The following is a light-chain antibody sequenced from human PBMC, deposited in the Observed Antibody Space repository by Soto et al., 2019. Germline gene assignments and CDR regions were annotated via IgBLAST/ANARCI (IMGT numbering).Light chain of an antibody. V-gene: IGKV3-20*01. CDR2: GAS. CDR1: QSVSSSY. Sequence: EVVLTQSPGTLSLSPGERATLSCSASQSVSSSYLAWYQQKPGQAPRLLIYGASSRATGIPDRFSGSGSGTAFTLTISRLEPEDFAVYYCQKSGSSDPTCGEGTKVDIK. J-gene: IGKJ1*01. CDR3: QKSGSSDPT.